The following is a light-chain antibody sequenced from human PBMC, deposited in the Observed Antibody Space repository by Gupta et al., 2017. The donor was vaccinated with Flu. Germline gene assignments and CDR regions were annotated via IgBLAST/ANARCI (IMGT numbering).Light chain of an antibody. CDR2: EVS. V-gene: IGLV2-8*01. J-gene: IGLJ1*01. CDR1: SSDVGGYNY. Sequence: QSALTQPPSASGPPAQSVTISCTGTSSDVGGYNYVSCYQQHPGKAHKLMIYEVSKRPPGVPGRFSGSKSGNTASLTVSGRQEEEEADYYCSSDAGKRGYVFGTGTKVTVL. CDR3: SSDAGKRGYV.